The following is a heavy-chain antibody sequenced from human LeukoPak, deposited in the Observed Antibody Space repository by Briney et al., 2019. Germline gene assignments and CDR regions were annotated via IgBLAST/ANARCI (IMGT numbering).Heavy chain of an antibody. D-gene: IGHD3-10*01. CDR1: GGSISSYY. Sequence: SETLSLTCTVSGGSISSYYWSWIRQPPGKGLEGIGHIDYSGSTNYKRSLKSRVTISVDTSKNQFTLKLSSVTAADTAVYYCARGGYYGAGNDFRFDPWGQGTLVTVSS. CDR3: ARGGYYGAGNDFRFDP. V-gene: IGHV4-59*01. CDR2: IDYSGST. J-gene: IGHJ5*02.